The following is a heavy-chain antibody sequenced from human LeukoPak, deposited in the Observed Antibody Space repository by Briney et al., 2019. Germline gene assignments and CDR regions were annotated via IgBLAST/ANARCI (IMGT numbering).Heavy chain of an antibody. V-gene: IGHV3-7*01. CDR3: ARDPIVVVPAAANWFDP. D-gene: IGHD2-2*01. CDR2: IKQDGSEK. Sequence: PGGSLRLSCAASGFTFSSYWMSWVRQAPGKGLEWVANIKQDGSEKYYVGSVKGRFTISRDNAKNSLYLQMNSLRAEDTAVYYCARDPIVVVPAAANWFDPWGQGTLVTVSS. J-gene: IGHJ5*02. CDR1: GFTFSSYW.